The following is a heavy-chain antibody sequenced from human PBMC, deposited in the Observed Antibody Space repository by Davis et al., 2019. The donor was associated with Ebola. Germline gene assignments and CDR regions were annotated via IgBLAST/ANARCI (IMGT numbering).Heavy chain of an antibody. CDR1: GFTVSSNY. D-gene: IGHD3-16*02. J-gene: IGHJ4*02. Sequence: GESLKISCAASGFTVSSNYMSWVRQAPGKGLEWVSVIYSGGSTYYADSVKGRFTISRDNSKNTLYLQMNSLRDEDTAVYYCAYQGVICYWGQGTLVTVSS. V-gene: IGHV3-53*01. CDR2: IYSGGST. CDR3: AYQGVICY.